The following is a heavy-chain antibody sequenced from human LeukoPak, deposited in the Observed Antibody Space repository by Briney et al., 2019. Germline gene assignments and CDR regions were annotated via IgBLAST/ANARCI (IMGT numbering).Heavy chain of an antibody. CDR3: ARGSGIVGATTGDY. V-gene: IGHV4-38-2*01. CDR2: IYHSGST. D-gene: IGHD1-26*01. J-gene: IGHJ4*02. CDR1: GYSISSGYY. Sequence: PSETLSLTCAVSGYSISSGYYWGWIRQPPGKGLEWIGSIYHSGSTYYNPSLKSRVTISVDTSKNQFSLKLSSVTAADTAVYYCARGSGIVGATTGDYWGQGTLVTVS.